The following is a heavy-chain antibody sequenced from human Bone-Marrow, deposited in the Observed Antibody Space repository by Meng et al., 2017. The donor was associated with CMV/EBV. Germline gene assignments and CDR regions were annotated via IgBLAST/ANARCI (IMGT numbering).Heavy chain of an antibody. Sequence: SETLSLTCIVYGGSFSGYSWNWIRQPPGKGLEWIGEINESDRTDYRSSLKSRVTISVGTSKNQVSLNLTSVTAADTAVYYCARGRYCKSLNCLKSYFQHWGQGTLVTVSS. CDR1: GGSFSGYS. CDR3: ARGRYCKSLNCLKSYFQH. D-gene: IGHD2/OR15-2a*01. V-gene: IGHV4-34*01. CDR2: INESDRT. J-gene: IGHJ1*01.